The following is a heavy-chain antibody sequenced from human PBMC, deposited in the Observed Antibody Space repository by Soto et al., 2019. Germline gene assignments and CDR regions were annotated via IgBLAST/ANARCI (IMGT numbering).Heavy chain of an antibody. CDR1: GYTFTSYN. V-gene: IGHV1-46*01. CDR2: INPLGFST. Sequence: QVQLVQSGAEVKKPGASVKVSCKASGYTFTSYNMHLVRQAPGQGLEWVGMINPLGFSTTYAQKFRGSVIMTRDTSTSTVYTELTTLRADDTAVYYCARAAGRFGELYWFDPGGQGTLVTVSP. CDR3: ARAAGRFGELYWFDP. D-gene: IGHD3-10*01. J-gene: IGHJ5*02.